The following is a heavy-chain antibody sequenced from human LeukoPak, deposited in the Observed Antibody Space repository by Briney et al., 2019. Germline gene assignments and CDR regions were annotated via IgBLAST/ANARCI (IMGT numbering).Heavy chain of an antibody. V-gene: IGHV3-11*05. CDR1: GFTFSDYY. J-gene: IGHJ4*02. CDR3: AKGSPPVD. Sequence: PGGSLRLSCAASGFTFSDYYVTWIRRAPGKGLEWVSYISTTSGFTRYADSVTGRFTISRDNAKNSLYLQMNTLRAEDTAVYYCAKGSPPVDWGQGTLVTVSS. CDR2: ISTTSGFT.